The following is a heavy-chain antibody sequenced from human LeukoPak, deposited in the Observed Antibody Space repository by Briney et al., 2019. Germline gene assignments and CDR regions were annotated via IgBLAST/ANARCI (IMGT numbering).Heavy chain of an antibody. V-gene: IGHV3-43*01. J-gene: IGHJ4*02. D-gene: IGHD3-9*01. CDR1: GFTFEAYT. Sequence: QPGGSLRIPCAASGFTFEAYTRHGARQAPGTGLEWVSLLSWDGHSMYYADSVKGRFTISRDNSKNSLHLEMNRLRTEDTVLYCCAIDRVLRGRVEVDYWGQGSLVTVSS. CDR3: AIDRVLRGRVEVDY. CDR2: LSWDGHSM.